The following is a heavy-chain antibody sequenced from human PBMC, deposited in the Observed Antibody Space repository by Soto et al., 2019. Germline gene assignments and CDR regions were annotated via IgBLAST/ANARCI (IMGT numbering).Heavy chain of an antibody. CDR2: IYYSGST. CDR3: ARDPGRFGEGMDV. Sequence: QVQLQESGPGLVKPSQTLSLTCTVSGGSISSGGYYWSWIRQHPGKGLEWIGYIYYSGSTYYNPSVKRRVTISVDTSKTQFSLKLSSVTAADTAVYYCARDPGRFGEGMDVWGQGTAVTVSS. D-gene: IGHD3-10*01. V-gene: IGHV4-31*03. J-gene: IGHJ6*02. CDR1: GGSISSGGYY.